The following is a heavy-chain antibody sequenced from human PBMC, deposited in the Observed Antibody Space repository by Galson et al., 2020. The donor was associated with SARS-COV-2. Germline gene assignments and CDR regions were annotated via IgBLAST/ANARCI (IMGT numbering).Heavy chain of an antibody. D-gene: IGHD2-2*01. CDR1: GGSFNGYS. J-gene: IGHJ6*03. CDR2: IKFGGDT. CDR3: TRGRQGVVPSPVLGLGPFYSYYYMDV. Sequence: SETLSLTCAVYGGSFNGYSWTWIRQAPGKGLEWIGEIKFGGDTNYSPSLRSRVTLSVDTSKNQFSLKLRSVSAADTALYYCTRGRQGVVPSPVLGLGPFYSYYYMDVWGKGTSVTVSS. V-gene: IGHV4-34*01.